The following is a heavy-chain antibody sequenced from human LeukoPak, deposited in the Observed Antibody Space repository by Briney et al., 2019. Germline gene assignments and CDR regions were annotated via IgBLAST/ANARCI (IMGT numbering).Heavy chain of an antibody. D-gene: IGHD1-26*01. J-gene: IGHJ3*02. Sequence: GGSLRLSCAASGFTFSSYVMHWVRQAPGKGLEWVAVISYDGNNKYYADSVKGRFTISRDNSKNTLYLQMNSLRAEDTAVYYCASVGAIRGAFDIRGQGTMVTVSS. CDR1: GFTFSSYV. CDR2: ISYDGNNK. V-gene: IGHV3-30*04. CDR3: ASVGAIRGAFDI.